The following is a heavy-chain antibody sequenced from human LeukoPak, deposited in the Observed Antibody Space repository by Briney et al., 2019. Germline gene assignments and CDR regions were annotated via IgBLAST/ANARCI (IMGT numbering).Heavy chain of an antibody. Sequence: KSSETLSLTCTVSGGSISSGDYYWSWIRQPPGKGLEWIGYIYYSGSTYYNPSLKSRVTISVDTSKNQFSLKLSSVTAADTAVYYCARGGGDGSGPGYWGQGTLVTVSS. J-gene: IGHJ4*02. D-gene: IGHD3-10*01. CDR1: GGSISSGDYY. V-gene: IGHV4-30-4*01. CDR3: ARGGGDGSGPGY. CDR2: IYYSGST.